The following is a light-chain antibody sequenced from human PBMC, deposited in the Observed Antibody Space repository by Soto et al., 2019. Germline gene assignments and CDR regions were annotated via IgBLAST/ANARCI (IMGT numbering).Light chain of an antibody. J-gene: IGLJ2*01. CDR3: QSYDSSLFYVL. Sequence: QSVLTQPPSVSGAPGQRVTISCTGSSSNIGAGYDVHWYQQLPGTAPKLLIYDNSNRPSGVPDRFSGSKSGTSASLAITGLQAEDEADYYCQSYDSSLFYVLFGGGTKLTVL. V-gene: IGLV1-40*01. CDR2: DNS. CDR1: SSNIGAGYD.